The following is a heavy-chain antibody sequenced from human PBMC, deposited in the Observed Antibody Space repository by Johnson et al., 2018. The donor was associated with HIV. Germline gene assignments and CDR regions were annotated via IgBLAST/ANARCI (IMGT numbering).Heavy chain of an antibody. CDR1: GFTFSSYA. CDR3: AKDRRSSSPGRDAFDI. J-gene: IGHJ3*02. Sequence: VQLVESGGGLVQPGGSLRLSFAASGFTFSSYAMSWVRQAPGKGLEWVSAISGSGGSTYYADSVQGRFTISRDNSKNTLYLQMNSLRAEDTAVYYCAKDRRSSSPGRDAFDIWGQGTMVTVSS. D-gene: IGHD6-6*01. V-gene: IGHV3-23*04. CDR2: ISGSGGST.